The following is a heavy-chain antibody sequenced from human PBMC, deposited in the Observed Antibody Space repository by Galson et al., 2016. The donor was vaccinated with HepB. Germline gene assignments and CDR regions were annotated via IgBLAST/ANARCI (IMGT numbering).Heavy chain of an antibody. CDR1: GFSLPSTGVG. Sequence: PALVKPTQTLTLTCTFSGFSLPSTGVGVGWIRQPPGKALEWLALIYWDDDERYSPSLKNRLTITKDIYKSQVVRGMTTMEAVDSATYYCAHSRMQEKGAFGYCGQGTLVTVPS. V-gene: IGHV2-5*02. J-gene: IGHJ4*02. CDR2: IYWDDDE. D-gene: IGHD1-26*01. CDR3: AHSRMQEKGAFGY.